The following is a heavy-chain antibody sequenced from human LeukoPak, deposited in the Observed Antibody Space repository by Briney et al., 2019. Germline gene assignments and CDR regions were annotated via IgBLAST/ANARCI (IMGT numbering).Heavy chain of an antibody. CDR1: GYRFTSYW. Sequence: GESLKISCKGSGYRFTSYWIGWVRQMPGKGLEWMGIIYPGDSDTRYSPSFQGQVTISADKSISTAYLQWSSLKASDTAMYYCARHSRRYCSSTSCYNEIDYWGQGTLVTVSS. D-gene: IGHD2-2*02. V-gene: IGHV5-51*01. J-gene: IGHJ4*02. CDR3: ARHSRRYCSSTSCYNEIDY. CDR2: IYPGDSDT.